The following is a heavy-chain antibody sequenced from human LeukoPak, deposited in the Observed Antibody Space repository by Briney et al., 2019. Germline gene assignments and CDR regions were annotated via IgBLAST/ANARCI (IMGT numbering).Heavy chain of an antibody. Sequence: ASVKVSCKASGYTFTSYGISWVRQAPGQGLEWMGWISAYNGNTNYAQKLQGRVTITADKSTSTAYMELSSLRSEDTAVYYCARMGYRGAFDIWGQGTMVTVSS. J-gene: IGHJ3*02. CDR3: ARMGYRGAFDI. D-gene: IGHD1-1*01. CDR2: ISAYNGNT. CDR1: GYTFTSYG. V-gene: IGHV1-18*01.